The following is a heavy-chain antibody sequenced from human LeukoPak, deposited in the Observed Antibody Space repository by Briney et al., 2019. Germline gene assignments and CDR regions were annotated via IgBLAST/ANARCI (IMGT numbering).Heavy chain of an antibody. CDR2: INPNSGGT. D-gene: IGHD3-22*01. Sequence: ASVKVSCKASGYTFTGYYMHWVRQAPGQGLEWMGWINPNSGGTNYAQKFQGRVTMTRDTSISTAYMELSRLRSDDTAVYYCARAGYYYYDSSGYENWFDPWGQGTLVTVSS. J-gene: IGHJ5*02. CDR3: ARAGYYYYDSSGYENWFDP. V-gene: IGHV1-2*02. CDR1: GYTFTGYY.